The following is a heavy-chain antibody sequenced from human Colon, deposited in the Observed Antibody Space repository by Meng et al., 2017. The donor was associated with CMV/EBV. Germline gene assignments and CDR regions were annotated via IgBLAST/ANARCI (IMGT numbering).Heavy chain of an antibody. D-gene: IGHD1-26*01. CDR1: LDSISAADYY. J-gene: IGHJ3*02. CDR2: IYYSGNT. Sequence: GQLRESAPGLVKPSQTLSLTSTVSLDSISAADYYLSWIRQPPGEGLEWIGYIYYSGNTYYNPSLESRVTISVDTSKNQFSLKLSSVTAADTAVYYCARKWELGAFDIWGQGTMVTVSS. V-gene: IGHV4-30-4*08. CDR3: ARKWELGAFDI.